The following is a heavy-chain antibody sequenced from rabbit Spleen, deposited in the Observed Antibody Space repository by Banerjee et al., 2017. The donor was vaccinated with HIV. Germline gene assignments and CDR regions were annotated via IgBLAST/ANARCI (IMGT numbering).Heavy chain of an antibody. D-gene: IGHD8-1*01. J-gene: IGHJ6*01. V-gene: IGHV1S40*01. CDR2: IAGSSSDFT. CDR3: ARDTGSSFSSYGMDL. CDR1: GFSFSSNW. Sequence: QSLEESGGGLVKPGGTLTLTCTVSGFSFSSNWICWVRQAPGKGLEWISCIAGSSSDFTYSATWAKGRFTCSKTSSTTVTLQMTSLTVADTATYFCARDTGSSFSSYGMDLWGQGTLVTVS.